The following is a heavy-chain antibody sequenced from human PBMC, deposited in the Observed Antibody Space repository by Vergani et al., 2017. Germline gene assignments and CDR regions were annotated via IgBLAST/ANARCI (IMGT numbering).Heavy chain of an antibody. CDR1: GFSFSSYG. CDR2: IRNDGSNK. V-gene: IGHV3-30*02. Sequence: QVQLVESGGGVVQPGGSRRLSCAASGFSFSSYGMHWVRQAPGKGLEWVAFIRNDGSNKYYADSVKGRVTISRDNSKNTLYLQMNSLRTQDTAVYYYAKAGSVTSGSLQYNFCMDVWGKGTTVTVS. D-gene: IGHD3-10*01. J-gene: IGHJ6*03. CDR3: AKAGSVTSGSLQYNFCMDV.